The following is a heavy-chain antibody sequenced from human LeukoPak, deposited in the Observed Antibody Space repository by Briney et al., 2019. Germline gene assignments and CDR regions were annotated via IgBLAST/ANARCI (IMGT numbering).Heavy chain of an antibody. CDR3: ANLYSSGWYAGGPTPFDS. Sequence: GGSLRLSCAASGFTFSSYSMNWVRQAPGKGLEWVSFISSSSSYIYYSDSVKGRFTISRDNAKNSLYLQMNSLRAEDTAVYYCANLYSSGWYAGGPTPFDSWGQGTLVAVSS. D-gene: IGHD6-19*01. CDR2: ISSSSSYI. J-gene: IGHJ4*02. V-gene: IGHV3-21*04. CDR1: GFTFSSYS.